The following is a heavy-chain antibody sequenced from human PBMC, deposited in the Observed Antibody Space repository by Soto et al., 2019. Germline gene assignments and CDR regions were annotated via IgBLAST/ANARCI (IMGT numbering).Heavy chain of an antibody. J-gene: IGHJ6*02. Sequence: GSLRLSCAASGFTFSSYWMHWVRQAPGKGLVWVSRINSDGSSTSYADSVKGRFTISRDNAKNTLYLQMNSLRAEDTAVYYCGSFWVAGHYYYYYGMDVWGQGTTVTVSS. CDR1: GFTFSSYW. D-gene: IGHD2-15*01. V-gene: IGHV3-74*01. CDR3: GSFWVAGHYYYYYGMDV. CDR2: INSDGSST.